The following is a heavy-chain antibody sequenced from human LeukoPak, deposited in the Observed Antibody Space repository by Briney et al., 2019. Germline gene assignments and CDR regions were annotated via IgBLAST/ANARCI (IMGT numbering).Heavy chain of an antibody. CDR2: IYWNDDK. CDR3: AHRLGAYYDFWSGQYFDY. CDR1: GFSLSTSGVG. V-gene: IGHV2-5*01. J-gene: IGHJ4*02. Sequence: SGPTLVKPTQTLTLTCTFSGFSLSTSGVGVGWIRQPPGKALEWLAFIYWNDDKRYSPSLKSRLTITKDTSKNQVVLTMTNMDPVDTATYYCAHRLGAYYDFWSGQYFDYWGQGTLVTVSS. D-gene: IGHD3-3*01.